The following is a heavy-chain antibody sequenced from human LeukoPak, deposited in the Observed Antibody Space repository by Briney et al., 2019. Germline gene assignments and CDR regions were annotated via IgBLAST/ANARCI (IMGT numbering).Heavy chain of an antibody. D-gene: IGHD6-19*01. CDR2: ISGDGGST. CDR3: AKDIDSSGWYGNY. J-gene: IGHJ4*02. CDR1: RFTFSSYA. Sequence: GESLKISCAASRFTFSSYAMSWVRQAPGKGLEWVSLISGDGGSTYYADSVKGRFTISRDNSKNSLYLQMNSLRTEDTALYYCAKDIDSSGWYGNYWGQGTLVTVSS. V-gene: IGHV3-43*02.